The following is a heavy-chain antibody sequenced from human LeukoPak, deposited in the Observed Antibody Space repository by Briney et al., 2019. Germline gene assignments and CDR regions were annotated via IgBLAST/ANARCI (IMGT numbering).Heavy chain of an antibody. D-gene: IGHD6-13*01. CDR1: GGSISSSNW. CDR3: ARVRYSYHRGHYFDY. CDR2: IYHSGST. Sequence: SETLSLTCAVSGGSISSSNWWSWVRQPPGKGLEWIGEIYHSGSTNYNPSLKSRVTISVDKSKNQFSLKLSSVTAADTAVYYCARVRYSYHRGHYFDYWGQGTLVTVSS. J-gene: IGHJ4*02. V-gene: IGHV4-4*02.